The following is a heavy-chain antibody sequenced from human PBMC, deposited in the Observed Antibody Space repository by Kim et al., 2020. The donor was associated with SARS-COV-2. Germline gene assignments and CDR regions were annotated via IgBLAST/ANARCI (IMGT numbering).Heavy chain of an antibody. V-gene: IGHV1-69*13. CDR2: IIPIFGTA. J-gene: IGHJ4*02. Sequence: SVKVSCKASGGTFSSYAISWVRQAPGQGLEWMGGIIPIFGTANYAQKFQGRVTITADESTSTAYMELSSLRSEDTAVYYCARPRSIAARRGFDYWGQGTLVTVSS. D-gene: IGHD6-6*01. CDR1: GGTFSSYA. CDR3: ARPRSIAARRGFDY.